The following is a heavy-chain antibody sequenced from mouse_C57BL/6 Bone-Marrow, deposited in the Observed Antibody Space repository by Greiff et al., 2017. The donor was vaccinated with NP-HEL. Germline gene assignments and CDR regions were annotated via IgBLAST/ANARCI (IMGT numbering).Heavy chain of an antibody. Sequence: VQLQQSGAELASPGASVTLSCKASGYTFTDHIMNWVKQRPGQGLEWIGRIHPNSGSTNYNEKFKSKATLTVDKSSTTAYMQLSSLTSEDSAVYYCARSQLLRSYNYWGQGTTLTVSS. J-gene: IGHJ2*01. CDR2: IHPNSGST. V-gene: IGHV1-64*01. D-gene: IGHD1-1*01. CDR1: GYTFTDHI. CDR3: ARSQLLRSYNY.